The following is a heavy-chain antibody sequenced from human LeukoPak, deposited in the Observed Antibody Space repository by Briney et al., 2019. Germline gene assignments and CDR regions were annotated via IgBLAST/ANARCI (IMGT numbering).Heavy chain of an antibody. J-gene: IGHJ5*02. CDR1: EGTFSSYA. CDR2: IIPIFGTA. D-gene: IGHD2-15*01. CDR3: ARDRPRWPFDP. V-gene: IGHV1-69*05. Sequence: ASVKVSCKASEGTFSSYAISWVRQAPGQGLEWMGRIIPIFGTANYAQKFQGRVTITTDESTSTAYMELSSLRSEDTAVYYCARDRPRWPFDPWGQGTLVTVSS.